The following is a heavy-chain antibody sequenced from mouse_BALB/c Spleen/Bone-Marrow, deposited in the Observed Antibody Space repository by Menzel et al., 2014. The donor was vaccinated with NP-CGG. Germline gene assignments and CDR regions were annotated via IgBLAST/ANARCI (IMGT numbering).Heavy chain of an antibody. CDR1: GFTFSSYG. CDR2: ISGGGSYR. Sequence: EVQVVESGGGLVKPGGSLKLSCTASGFTFSSYGMSWVRQTPEKRLEWVATISGGGSYRYYPDSVQGRITISRGNAKNNLYLQMSSLRSEDTALYYCATQNFDYWGQGTTLTVSS. J-gene: IGHJ2*01. V-gene: IGHV5-9-2*01. CDR3: ATQNFDY.